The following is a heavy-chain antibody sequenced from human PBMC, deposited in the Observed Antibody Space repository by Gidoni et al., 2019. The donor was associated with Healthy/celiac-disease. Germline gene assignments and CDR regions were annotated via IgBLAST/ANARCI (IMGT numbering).Heavy chain of an antibody. CDR3: ARDLYYDSSGYQALYYYYGMDV. CDR1: GCPFSSYW. D-gene: IGHD3-22*01. CDR2: MNSDGSST. Sequence: EVQLVESGGGLVQPGGSLNLSCAGTGCPFSSYWRHWVRQAPGEGLVWVSRMNSDGSSTSYADAVKGRFTISRDNAKNTLYLQMNSLRVEVTAVYYCARDLYYDSSGYQALYYYYGMDVWGQGTTVTVSS. J-gene: IGHJ6*02. V-gene: IGHV3-74*01.